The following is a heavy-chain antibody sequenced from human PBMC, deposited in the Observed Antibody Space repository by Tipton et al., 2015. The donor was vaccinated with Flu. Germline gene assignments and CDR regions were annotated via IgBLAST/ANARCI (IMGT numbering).Heavy chain of an antibody. CDR2: ISNSGST. CDR3: ARLDYYDVDLLDWFFDL. V-gene: IGHV4-59*01. CDR1: GDSITNNY. J-gene: IGHJ2*01. D-gene: IGHD3-16*01. Sequence: GLVKPSETLSLTCSVSGDSITNNYWSWIRQAPGKGLEWIGYISNSGSTNYNPSLKSRVSISVDTSKNQFSLKMVSVTAADTAVYYCARLDYYDVDLLDWFFDLWGRGTLVTVSS.